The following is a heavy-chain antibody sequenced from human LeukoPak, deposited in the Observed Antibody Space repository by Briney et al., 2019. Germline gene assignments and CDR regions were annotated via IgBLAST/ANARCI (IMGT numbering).Heavy chain of an antibody. CDR2: INHSGST. J-gene: IGHJ4*02. V-gene: IGHV4-34*01. CDR1: GGSFSGYY. Sequence: SETLSLTCAVYGGSFSGYYWSWIRQPPGEGLEWIGEINHSGSTNYNPSLKSRVTISVDTSKNQFSLKLSSVTAADTAVYYCARLNCSGGSRYPDYWGQGTLVTVSS. D-gene: IGHD2-15*01. CDR3: ARLNCSGGSRYPDY.